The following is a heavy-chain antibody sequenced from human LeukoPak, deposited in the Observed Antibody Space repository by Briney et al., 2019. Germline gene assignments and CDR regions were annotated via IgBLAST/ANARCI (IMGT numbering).Heavy chain of an antibody. D-gene: IGHD3-16*01. CDR3: ARGLQAYYYYYMDV. V-gene: IGHV4-59*01. J-gene: IGHJ6*03. CDR2: IYYSGGT. Sequence: SETLSLTCTVSGGSISSYYWSWIRQPPGKGLEWIGYIYYSGGTNYNPSLKSRVTISVDTSKNQFSLKLSSVTAADTAVYYCARGLQAYYYYYMDVWGKGTTVTVSS. CDR1: GGSISSYY.